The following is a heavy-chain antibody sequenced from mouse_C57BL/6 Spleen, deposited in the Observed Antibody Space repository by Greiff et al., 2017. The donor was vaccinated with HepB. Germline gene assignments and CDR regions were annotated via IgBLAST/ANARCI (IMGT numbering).Heavy chain of an antibody. CDR2: IYPGNSDT. Sequence: EVQLQQSGTVLARPGASVKMSCKTSGYTFTSYWMHWVKQRPGQGLEWIGAIYPGNSDTSYNQKFKGKAKLTAVTSASTAYMELSSLTNEDSAVYYCTNYGNYEDYAMDYWGQGTSVTVSS. J-gene: IGHJ4*01. CDR3: TNYGNYEDYAMDY. D-gene: IGHD2-1*01. CDR1: GYTFTSYW. V-gene: IGHV1-5*01.